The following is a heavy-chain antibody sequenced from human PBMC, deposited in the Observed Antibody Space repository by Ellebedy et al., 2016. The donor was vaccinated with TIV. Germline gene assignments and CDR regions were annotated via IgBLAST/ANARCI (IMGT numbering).Heavy chain of an antibody. J-gene: IGHJ6*02. CDR2: LWYDGSSN. CDR1: GFTFSSYG. V-gene: IGHV3-33*08. CDR3: ARANTDMVRRNPMDV. Sequence: GESLKISCAASGFTFSSYGMHWVRQAPGKGLEWVAVLWYDGSSNYYADSVKGRFTISRDNSKNTLYLQMNSLRAEDTAVYYCARANTDMVRRNPMDVWGQGTTVTVSS. D-gene: IGHD5-18*01.